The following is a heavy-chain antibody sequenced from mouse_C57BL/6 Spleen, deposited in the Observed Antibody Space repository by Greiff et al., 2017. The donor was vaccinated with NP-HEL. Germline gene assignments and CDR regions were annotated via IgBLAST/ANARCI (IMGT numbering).Heavy chain of an antibody. V-gene: IGHV5-17*01. J-gene: IGHJ3*01. CDR1: GFTFSDYG. Sequence: EVKLMESGGGLVKPGGSLKLSCAVSGFTFSDYGMHWVRQAPEKGLEWVAYISSGSSTIYYADTVKGRFTISRDNAKNTLFLQMTSLRSEDTAMYYCTRAWFAYWGQGTLVTVSA. CDR2: ISSGSSTI. CDR3: TRAWFAY.